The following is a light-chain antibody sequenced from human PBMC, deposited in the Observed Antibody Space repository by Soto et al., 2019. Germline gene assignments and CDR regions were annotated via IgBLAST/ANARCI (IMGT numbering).Light chain of an antibody. Sequence: EIVLTQSPDTLSLSPGERATLSCRASRSFASSYLAWYQQKPGQAPRLLIYAASSRATGVPDRFSGSGSGTDFTLTISRLEPEDSAVYYCQQYGSSPLTFGGGTKVEIK. J-gene: IGKJ4*01. CDR1: RSFASSY. CDR2: AAS. CDR3: QQYGSSPLT. V-gene: IGKV3-20*01.